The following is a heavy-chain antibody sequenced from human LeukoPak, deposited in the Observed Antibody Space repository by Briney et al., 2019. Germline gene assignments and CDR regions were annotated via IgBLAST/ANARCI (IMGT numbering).Heavy chain of an antibody. CDR1: VFTFRSDW. CDR3: ARDWGGYGRTSHDS. J-gene: IGHJ5*01. Sequence: AGGSLRLSCAAPVFTFRSDWMHSVRQAQGEGVEWVSRISSNGSSTTYADSVKGRFTISRDNAKNTLYLQMNSLRAEDTAVYYCARDWGGYGRTSHDSWGQGSLVTVSS. D-gene: IGHD3-16*01. V-gene: IGHV3-74*01. CDR2: ISSNGSST.